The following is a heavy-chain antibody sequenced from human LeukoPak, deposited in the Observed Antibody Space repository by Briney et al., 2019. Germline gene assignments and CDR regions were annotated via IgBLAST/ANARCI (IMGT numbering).Heavy chain of an antibody. J-gene: IGHJ5*02. CDR1: GGSFSGYY. D-gene: IGHD6-13*01. CDR2: INHSGST. Sequence: SETLSLTCAVYGGSFSGYYWSWIRQPPGKGLEGIGEINHSGSTNHNPSLKSRVTISVDTSKNQFSLKLSSVTAADTAVYYCARALAIYSSSWYGWFDPWGQGTLVTVSS. V-gene: IGHV4-34*01. CDR3: ARALAIYSSSWYGWFDP.